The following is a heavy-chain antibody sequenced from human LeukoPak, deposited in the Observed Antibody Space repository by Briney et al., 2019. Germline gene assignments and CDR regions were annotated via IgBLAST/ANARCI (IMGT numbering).Heavy chain of an antibody. V-gene: IGHV1-8*03. CDR3: ARGAGRLELRRPHDAFDI. CDR1: GYTFTSYD. D-gene: IGHD1-7*01. CDR2: MNPNSGNT. Sequence: ASVKVSCKASGYTFTSYDINWVRQATGQGLEWMGWMNPNSGNTGYAQKFQGRVTITRNTSISTAYMELSSLRSEDTAVYYCARGAGRLELRRPHDAFDIWGQGTMVTVSS. J-gene: IGHJ3*02.